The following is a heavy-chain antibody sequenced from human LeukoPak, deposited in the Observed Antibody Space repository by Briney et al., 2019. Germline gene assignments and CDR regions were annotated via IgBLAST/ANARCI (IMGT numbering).Heavy chain of an antibody. CDR3: ARDSSPWYYYDRSGSNGFDP. D-gene: IGHD3-22*01. CDR1: GFTFSSYA. V-gene: IGHV3-23*01. CDR2: ISGSGVST. Sequence: GGSLRLSCAASGFTFSSYAMSWVRQAPGKGLEWVSAISGSGVSTYYADSVKGRFTISRDNSKNTLFLQMNSLRAEDTAVYYCARDSSPWYYYDRSGSNGFDPWGQGTLVTVSS. J-gene: IGHJ5*02.